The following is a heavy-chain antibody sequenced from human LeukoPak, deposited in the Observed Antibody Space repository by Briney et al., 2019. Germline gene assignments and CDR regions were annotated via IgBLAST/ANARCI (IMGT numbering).Heavy chain of an antibody. CDR1: GGSISSSNW. D-gene: IGHD6-13*01. CDR3: ARGIAAAATGYYYMDV. V-gene: IGHV4-4*02. CDR2: IYHSGST. Sequence: SGTLSLICAVSGGSISSSNWWSWVRQPPGKGLEWIGEIYHSGSTNYNPSLKSRVTLSVDTSKKQFSLKLSSVTAADTAVYYCARGIAAAATGYYYMDVWGKGTTVTVSS. J-gene: IGHJ6*03.